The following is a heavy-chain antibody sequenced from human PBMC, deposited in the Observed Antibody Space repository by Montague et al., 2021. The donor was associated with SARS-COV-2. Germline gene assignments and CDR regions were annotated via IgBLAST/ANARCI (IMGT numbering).Heavy chain of an antibody. CDR1: GFTSSSYS. J-gene: IGHJ4*02. CDR3: ARDHFPDILTGYYLY. D-gene: IGHD3-9*01. V-gene: IGHV3-21*01. Sequence: SLRLSCAASGFTSSSYSMNWVRQAPGKGLEWVSSISSSSSYIYYTDSVKGRFTISRDNAKNSLYLQMNSLRAEDTAVYYCARDHFPDILTGYYLYWGQGTLVTVSS. CDR2: ISSSSSYI.